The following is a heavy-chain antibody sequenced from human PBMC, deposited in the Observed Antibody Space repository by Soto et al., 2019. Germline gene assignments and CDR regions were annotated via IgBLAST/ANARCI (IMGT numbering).Heavy chain of an antibody. CDR3: AKDLSYGDYSPFEY. D-gene: IGHD4-17*01. Sequence: GGSLRLSCAASGFTFSTSAMSWVRQAPGKGVEWVSAISGGGGSTDYADSVKGRFTISRDNSKNTLYLQMNNVRAEDTAVYYCAKDLSYGDYSPFEYWGQGTLVTVSS. V-gene: IGHV3-23*01. CDR2: ISGGGGST. J-gene: IGHJ4*02. CDR1: GFTFSTSA.